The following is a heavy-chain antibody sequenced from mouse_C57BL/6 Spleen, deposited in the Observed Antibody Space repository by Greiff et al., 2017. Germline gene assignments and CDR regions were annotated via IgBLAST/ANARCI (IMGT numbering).Heavy chain of an antibody. CDR2: IDPSDSYT. CDR1: GYTFTSYW. Sequence: VQLQQPGAELVKPGASVKLSCKASGYTFTSYWMQWVKQRPGQGLEWIGEIDPSDSYTNYNQKFKGKATLTVDTSSSTAYMQLSSLTSEDSAVYYCARESGDYWGQGTTLTVSS. V-gene: IGHV1-50*01. J-gene: IGHJ2*01. CDR3: ARESGDY.